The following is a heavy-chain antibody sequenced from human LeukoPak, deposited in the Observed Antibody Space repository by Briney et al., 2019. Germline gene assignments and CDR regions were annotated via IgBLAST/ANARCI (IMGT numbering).Heavy chain of an antibody. CDR3: ARGPSLDY. J-gene: IGHJ4*02. CDR1: GVSFSGYY. CDR2: INHSGGT. V-gene: IGHV4-34*01. Sequence: SETLSLTCAVYGVSFSGYYWSWIRQPPGQGLEWNGEINHSGGTNYNPSLKSRVTISVDTSKNQFSLKLCSVTAAGAAVYYCARGPSLDYWGQGTLVTVSS.